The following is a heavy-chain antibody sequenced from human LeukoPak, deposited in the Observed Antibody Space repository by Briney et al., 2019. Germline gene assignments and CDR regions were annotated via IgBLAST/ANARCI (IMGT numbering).Heavy chain of an antibody. V-gene: IGHV3-69-1*01. J-gene: IGHJ5*02. D-gene: IGHD3-10*01. CDR3: ARDLEWFGEWWFDP. CDR2: ISSSSTI. Sequence: ETLSLTCTVSGGSVSSGSYYWSWVRQAPGKGLEWVSYISSSSTIYYADSVKGRFTISRDNAKNSLYLQMNSLRDEDTAVYYCARDLEWFGEWWFDPWGQGTLVTVSS. CDR1: GGSVSSGSYY.